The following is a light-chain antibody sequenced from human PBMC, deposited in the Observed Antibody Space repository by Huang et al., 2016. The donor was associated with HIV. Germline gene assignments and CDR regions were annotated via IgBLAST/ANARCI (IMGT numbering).Light chain of an antibody. V-gene: IGKV3-20*01. CDR1: QGVSSSH. CDR2: GAS. CDR3: QQYGTSTST. Sequence: EIVLTQTPGTLSWSPGERATLSCRASQGVSSSHLAWYQQKAGQSPRLLIYGASSRASGTPNRFSGSGSGTDFTLTISRLDPEDFAVYYCQQYGTSTSTFGQGTRVEVK. J-gene: IGKJ1*01.